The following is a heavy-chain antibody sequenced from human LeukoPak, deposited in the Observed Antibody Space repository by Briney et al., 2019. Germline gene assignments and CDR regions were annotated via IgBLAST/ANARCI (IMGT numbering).Heavy chain of an antibody. V-gene: IGHV3-23*01. CDR2: ISGSGGST. Sequence: GGSLKLSWPASGFTFSSYAMSWFRQAPGKGLEWVSAISGSGGSTYYADSVKGRFTISRDNSKNTLYLQMNSLRAEDTAVYYCAKWGRGYYYGSGSYYFDYWGQGTLVTVSS. D-gene: IGHD3-10*01. CDR1: GFTFSSYA. J-gene: IGHJ4*02. CDR3: AKWGRGYYYGSGSYYFDY.